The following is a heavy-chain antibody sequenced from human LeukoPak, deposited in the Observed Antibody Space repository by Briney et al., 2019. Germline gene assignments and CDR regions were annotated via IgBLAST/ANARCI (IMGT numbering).Heavy chain of an antibody. CDR1: GYSISSGYY. CDR2: IHHSGST. Sequence: PSETLSLTCTVSGYSISSGYYWGWIRQPPGKGLEWIGSIHHSGSTYYNPSLKSRVTISVDTSKNQFSLKLSSVTAADTAVYYCARGRSSMVRGYYYYYMDVWGKGTTVTISS. CDR3: ARGRSSMVRGYYYYYMDV. J-gene: IGHJ6*03. D-gene: IGHD3-10*01. V-gene: IGHV4-38-2*02.